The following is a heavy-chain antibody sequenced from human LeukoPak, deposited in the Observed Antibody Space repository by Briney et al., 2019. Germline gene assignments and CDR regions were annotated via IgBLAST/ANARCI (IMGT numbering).Heavy chain of an antibody. V-gene: IGHV3-30*14. J-gene: IGHJ4*02. CDR3: ATGVYSYGLTPDY. CDR1: GFTFSSYA. Sequence: GGSLRLSCAASGFTFSSYAMHWVRQAPGKGLEWVAVISYDGSNKYYADSVKGRFTISRDNSKNTLYLQMNSLRAEDTAVYYCATGVYSYGLTPDYWGQGTLVTISS. D-gene: IGHD5-18*01. CDR2: ISYDGSNK.